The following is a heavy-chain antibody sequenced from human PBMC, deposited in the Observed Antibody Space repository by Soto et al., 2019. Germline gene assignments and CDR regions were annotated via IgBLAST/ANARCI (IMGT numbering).Heavy chain of an antibody. D-gene: IGHD3-10*01. V-gene: IGHV3-15*01. J-gene: IGHJ4*02. CDR3: TNPVPTYYYGSGSYLRISDY. CDR1: GFTFSNAW. Sequence: EVQLVESGGGLVKPGGSLRLSCAASGFTFSNAWMSWVRQAPGKGLEWVGRIKSKTDGGTTDYAAPVKGRFTISRDDSKNTLYLQMNSLKTEDTAVYYCTNPVPTYYYGSGSYLRISDYWGQGTLVTVSS. CDR2: IKSKTDGGTT.